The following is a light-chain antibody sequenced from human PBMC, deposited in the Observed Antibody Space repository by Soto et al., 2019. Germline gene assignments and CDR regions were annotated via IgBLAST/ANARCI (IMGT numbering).Light chain of an antibody. CDR2: EVR. CDR3: SSNTTSSTRD. V-gene: IGLV2-14*03. J-gene: IGLJ1*01. Sequence: QSVLTQPASVSGSPGQSITISCTGTSSDVGAYDFVSWYQQHPDKAPKLMIYEVRNRRSGVSNRFSGPKAVNTATLTISGLQAEDEDDYYCSSNTTSSTRDFGSGTKVTV. CDR1: SSDVGAYDF.